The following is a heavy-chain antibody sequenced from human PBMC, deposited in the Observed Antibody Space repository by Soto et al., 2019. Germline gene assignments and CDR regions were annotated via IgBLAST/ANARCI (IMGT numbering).Heavy chain of an antibody. CDR2: ISGSGGST. CDR1: GFTFSSYA. D-gene: IGHD6-13*01. CDR3: AKVGQQLVRGRNWFDP. Sequence: GGSLRLSCAASGFTFSSYAMSWVRQAPGKGLEWVSVISGSGGSTYYADSVKGRFTISRDNSKNTLYLQMNSLRVEDTAVYYCAKVGQQLVRGRNWFDPWGQGTLVTVSS. V-gene: IGHV3-23*01. J-gene: IGHJ5*02.